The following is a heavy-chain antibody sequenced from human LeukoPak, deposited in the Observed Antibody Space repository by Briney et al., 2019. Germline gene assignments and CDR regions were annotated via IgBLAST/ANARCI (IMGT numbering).Heavy chain of an antibody. V-gene: IGHV3-30*02. CDR1: GFTFSNAW. CDR3: AKDPRIGAAAGTGSDY. CDR2: IRYDGSNK. J-gene: IGHJ4*02. D-gene: IGHD6-13*01. Sequence: PGGSLRLSCAASGFTFSNAWMSWVRQAPGKGLEWVAFIRYDGSNKYYADSVKGRFTISRDNSKNTLYLQMNSLRAEDTAVYYCAKDPRIGAAAGTGSDYWGQGTLVTVSS.